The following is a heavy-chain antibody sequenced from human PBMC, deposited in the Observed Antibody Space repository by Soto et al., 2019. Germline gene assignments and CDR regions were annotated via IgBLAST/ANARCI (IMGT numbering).Heavy chain of an antibody. CDR1: GGSISRREYY. Sequence: SETLSLTCSVSGGSISRREYYWSWVRQSPGKGLEWVGSLFSSGLTYSNPSLKSRLTMSVDTSKNQFSLKLDSVTAADTAVYYCARETYGDYVGYFDPWGQGIQVTVSS. CDR3: ARETYGDYVGYFDP. J-gene: IGHJ5*02. CDR2: LFSSGLT. D-gene: IGHD4-17*01. V-gene: IGHV4-30-4*01.